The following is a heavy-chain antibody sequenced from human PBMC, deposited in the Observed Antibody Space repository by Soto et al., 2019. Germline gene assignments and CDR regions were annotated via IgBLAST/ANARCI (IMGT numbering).Heavy chain of an antibody. V-gene: IGHV1-3*01. CDR2: INAGNGNT. CDR3: ARDGCGGSCYSDP. J-gene: IGHJ5*02. CDR1: GYTFTSYA. D-gene: IGHD2-15*01. Sequence: SVKVSXKASGYTFTSYAMHWVRQAPGQRLEWMGFINAGNGNTKYSQKFQGRVTITRDTSASTAYMELSSLRSEDTAVYYCARDGCGGSCYSDPWGQGTLVTVSS.